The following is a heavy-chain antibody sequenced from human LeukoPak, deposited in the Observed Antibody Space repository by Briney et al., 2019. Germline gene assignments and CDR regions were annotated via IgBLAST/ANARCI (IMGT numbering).Heavy chain of an antibody. CDR1: GFTFSSYA. Sequence: PGGSLRLSCAASGFTFSSYAMHWVRQAPGKGLEWVAVISYDGSNKYYADSVKGRFTISRDNSKNTLYLQMNSLRAEDTAVYYCSRDFVCFGEPRAYYNYMDVGGKGPTVTVSS. J-gene: IGHJ6*03. CDR2: ISYDGSNK. V-gene: IGHV3-30*04. D-gene: IGHD3-10*01. CDR3: SRDFVCFGEPRAYYNYMDV.